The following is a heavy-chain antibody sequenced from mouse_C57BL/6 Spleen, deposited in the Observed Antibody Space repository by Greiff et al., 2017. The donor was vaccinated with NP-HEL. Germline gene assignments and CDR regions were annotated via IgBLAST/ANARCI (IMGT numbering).Heavy chain of an antibody. V-gene: IGHV7-1*01. CDR2: SRNKANDYTT. D-gene: IGHD1-1*01. CDR3: ARYDYYGSDAMDY. CDR1: GFTFSDFY. Sequence: EVKVVESGGGLVQSGRSLRLSCATSGFTFSDFYMEWVRQAPGKGLEWIAASRNKANDYTTEYSASVKGRFIVSRETSQSIIYLQMNALRAEDTAIYYWARYDYYGSDAMDYWGQGTSVTVSS. J-gene: IGHJ4*01.